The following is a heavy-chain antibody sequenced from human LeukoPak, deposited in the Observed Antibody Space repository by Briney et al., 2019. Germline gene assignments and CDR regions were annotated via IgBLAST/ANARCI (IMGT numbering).Heavy chain of an antibody. CDR1: GLTFSSYS. CDR3: AKSYYYDKLAYY. V-gene: IGHV3-48*02. CDR2: ISVSSSSSTI. D-gene: IGHD3-22*01. J-gene: IGHJ4*02. Sequence: PGGSLRLSCAASGLTFSSYSTTWFRQAPGKGLEWVSYISVSSSSSTIYYADSVKGRFTISRDNAKNSLYLQMNSLRDEDTAVYYCAKSYYYDKLAYYWGQGTLVTVSS.